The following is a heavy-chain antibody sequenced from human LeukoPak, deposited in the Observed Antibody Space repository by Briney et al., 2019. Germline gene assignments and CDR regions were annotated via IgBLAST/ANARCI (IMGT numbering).Heavy chain of an antibody. V-gene: IGHV3-30-3*02. CDR1: GFTFLDYA. J-gene: IGHJ4*02. Sequence: GRSLRLSCVTSGFTFLDYAVHWVRQAPGKGLEWVAVMSYDGNKNYYVDSVKGRFTLSRDSSRNTLYLQMNSLRAEDTAVYYCAKKGYYDGSGYYMYYFDHWGQGTLVTVSS. CDR2: MSYDGNKN. CDR3: AKKGYYDGSGYYMYYFDH. D-gene: IGHD3-22*01.